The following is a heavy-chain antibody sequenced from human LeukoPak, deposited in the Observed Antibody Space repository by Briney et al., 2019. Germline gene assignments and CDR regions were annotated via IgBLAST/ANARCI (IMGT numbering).Heavy chain of an antibody. V-gene: IGHV3-43*02. CDR1: GFTFDDYA. CDR3: EKEMSEGYDYGDYGWNYFDY. J-gene: IGHJ4*02. CDR2: ISGDGGST. Sequence: PGGSLRLSCAASGFTFDDYAMHWVRQAPGKGLEWVSLISGDGGSTYYADSVKGRFTISRDNSKNSLYLQMNSLRTEDTALYYCEKEMSEGYDYGDYGWNYFDYWGQGTLVTVSS. D-gene: IGHD4-17*01.